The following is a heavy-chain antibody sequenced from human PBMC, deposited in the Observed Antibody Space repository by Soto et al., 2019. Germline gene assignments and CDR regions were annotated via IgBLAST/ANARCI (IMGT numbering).Heavy chain of an antibody. CDR2: IYYSGST. V-gene: IGHV4-39*01. CDR3: ANYDGSGNYYKGIGY. Sequence: QLQLQESGPGLVKPSETLSLTCTVSGGSISSSGYYWGWIRQPPGKGLEWIGSIYYSGSTYYNPSLKSRVTISVDTSKNQFSLKMGSVTAADTAVYYCANYDGSGNYYKGIGYWGQGILVTVSS. CDR1: GGSISSSGYY. D-gene: IGHD3-10*01. J-gene: IGHJ4*02.